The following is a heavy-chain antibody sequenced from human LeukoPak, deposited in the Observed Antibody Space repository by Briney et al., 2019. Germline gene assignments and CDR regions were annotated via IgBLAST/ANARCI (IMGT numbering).Heavy chain of an antibody. CDR2: FYTSGST. CDR1: GGSISYGNYY. J-gene: IGHJ1*01. Sequence: SETPSLTCTVSGGSISYGNYYWSWIRQPAGKGLEWIGRFYTSGSTTYNPSLKSRVTISVDTSKNQLSLKLSSVTAADTAIYYCAEDSSGYYSSFQHWGQGTLVTVSS. CDR3: AEDSSGYYSSFQH. V-gene: IGHV4-61*02. D-gene: IGHD3-22*01.